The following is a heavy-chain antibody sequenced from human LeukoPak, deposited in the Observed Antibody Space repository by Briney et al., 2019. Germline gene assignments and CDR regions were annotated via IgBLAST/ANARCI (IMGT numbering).Heavy chain of an antibody. Sequence: ASVKVSCKASGYTFTSYDINWVRQATGQGLEWMGWMNPNSGNTGYAQKFQGRVTMTRNTSISTAYMELSSLRSEDTAVYYCARICFDYGGNSSPFDYWGQGTLVTVSS. V-gene: IGHV1-8*01. J-gene: IGHJ4*02. CDR1: GYTFTSYD. CDR3: ARICFDYGGNSSPFDY. D-gene: IGHD4-23*01. CDR2: MNPNSGNT.